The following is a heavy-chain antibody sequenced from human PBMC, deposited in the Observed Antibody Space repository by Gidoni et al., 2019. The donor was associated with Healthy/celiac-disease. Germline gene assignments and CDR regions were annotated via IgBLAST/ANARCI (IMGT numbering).Heavy chain of an antibody. CDR3: ARGYYDFWSGYPLYYYYYGMDV. D-gene: IGHD3-3*01. CDR1: GFTFSSYE. J-gene: IGHJ6*02. CDR2: ISSSGSTI. V-gene: IGHV3-48*03. Sequence: EVQLVESGGGLVQPRGSLRLSCAASGFTFSSYEMNWVRQAPGKGLEWVSYISSSGSTIYYADSVKGRFTISRDNAKNSLYLQMNSLRAEDTAVYYCARGYYDFWSGYPLYYYYYGMDVWGQGTTVTVSS.